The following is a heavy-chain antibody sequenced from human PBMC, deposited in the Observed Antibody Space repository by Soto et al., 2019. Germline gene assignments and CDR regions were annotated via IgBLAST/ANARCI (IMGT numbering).Heavy chain of an antibody. D-gene: IGHD6-13*01. CDR1: GFTFSSYA. J-gene: IGHJ4*02. CDR2: ISDSGGST. Sequence: EVQLLESGGGLVQPGGSLRLSCAASGFTFSSYAMSWVRQAPGKGLEWVSSISDSGGSTYYADSVKGRFTISRDNSKNTLYLQINSLRAEDTAIYYCAKLRGSSWDYYFDYWGQGTLVTVSS. CDR3: AKLRGSSWDYYFDY. V-gene: IGHV3-23*01.